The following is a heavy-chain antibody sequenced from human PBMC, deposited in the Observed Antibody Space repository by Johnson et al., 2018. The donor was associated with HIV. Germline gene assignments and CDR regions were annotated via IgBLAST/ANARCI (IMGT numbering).Heavy chain of an antibody. J-gene: IGHJ3*02. CDR3: ARAPTRIAARDAFDI. CDR1: EFTFSDYY. Sequence: VQLLESGGGLVKPGGSLRLSCAASEFTFSDYYMTWIRQAPGKGLEWLSYISSSGTAIYYADSVKGRFTISRDNSKNTLYLQMNSLRAEDTAVYYCARAPTRIAARDAFDIWGQGTMVTVSS. V-gene: IGHV3-11*01. D-gene: IGHD6-13*01. CDR2: ISSSGTAI.